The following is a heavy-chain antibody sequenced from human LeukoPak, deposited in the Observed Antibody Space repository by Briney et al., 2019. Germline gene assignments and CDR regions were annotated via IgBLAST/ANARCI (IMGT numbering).Heavy chain of an antibody. J-gene: IGHJ5*02. D-gene: IGHD2-2*01. CDR3: ARVIVVVPAAIGNWFDP. CDR1: GYTFTSYG. CDR2: ISAYNGNT. V-gene: IGHV1-18*01. Sequence: GASVKVSCKASGYTFTSYGISWVRQAPGQGLECMGWISAYNGNTNYAQKLQGRVTMTTDTSTSTAYMELRSLRSDDTAVYYCARVIVVVPAAIGNWFDPWGQGTLVTVSS.